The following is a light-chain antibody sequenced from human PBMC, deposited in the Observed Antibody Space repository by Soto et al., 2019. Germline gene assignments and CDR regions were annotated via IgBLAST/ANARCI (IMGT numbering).Light chain of an antibody. Sequence: DIQMTQSASSLSASLGDRVTITCGASQGITNYLAWYQQRPGKVPKLLIYAASTLQSGVPSRFSGSGYGTDFNLTISSLQTEDVATYYCQKYNSAPLTFGQGTKVDIK. CDR1: QGITNY. CDR2: AAS. V-gene: IGKV1-27*01. J-gene: IGKJ1*01. CDR3: QKYNSAPLT.